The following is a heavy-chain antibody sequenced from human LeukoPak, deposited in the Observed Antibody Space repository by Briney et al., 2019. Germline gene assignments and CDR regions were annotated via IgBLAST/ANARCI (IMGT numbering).Heavy chain of an antibody. CDR3: TTGSTVYQSP. V-gene: IGHV3-15*01. D-gene: IGHD1-14*01. J-gene: IGHJ5*02. Sequence: GGSLRLSCAASGFTFSNAWMSWVRQAPGKGLEWVGRINSKTDGGTTDYAAPVKGRFSISRDDSKNTLYLQMNSLKTEDTAVYYCTTGSTVYQSPWGQGTLVTVSS. CDR1: GFTFSNAW. CDR2: INSKTDGGTT.